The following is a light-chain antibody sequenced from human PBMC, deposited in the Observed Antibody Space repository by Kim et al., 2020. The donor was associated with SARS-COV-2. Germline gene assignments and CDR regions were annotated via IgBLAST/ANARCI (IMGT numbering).Light chain of an antibody. CDR1: QSVSSY. V-gene: IGKV3-11*01. Sequence: PGERATLSCRASQSVSSYLAWYQQKPGQAPRLLIYDASNRATGIPARFSGSGSGTDFTLTISSLEPEDFAVYYCQQRSNWPRGPLTFGGGTKVDIK. J-gene: IGKJ4*01. CDR2: DAS. CDR3: QQRSNWPRGPLT.